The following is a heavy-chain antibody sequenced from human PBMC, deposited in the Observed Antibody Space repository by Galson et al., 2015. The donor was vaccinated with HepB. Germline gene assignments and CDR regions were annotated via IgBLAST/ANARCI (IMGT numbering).Heavy chain of an antibody. CDR3: GVKSDWNYVHWFDP. V-gene: IGHV3-21*01. CDR1: GFTFSRYS. J-gene: IGHJ5*02. CDR2: ISSSSSYI. Sequence: SLRLSCAASGFTFSRYSMNWVRQAPGKGLEWVSSISSSSSYIYYADSVKGRFTISRDNAKNSLYLQMNSLRAEDTAVYYCGVKSDWNYVHWFDPWGQGTLVTVSS. D-gene: IGHD1-7*01.